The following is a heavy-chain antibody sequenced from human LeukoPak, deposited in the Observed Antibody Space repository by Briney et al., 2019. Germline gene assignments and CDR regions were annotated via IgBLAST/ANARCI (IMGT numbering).Heavy chain of an antibody. V-gene: IGHV4-31*03. CDR2: IYYSGST. CDR1: GGSISSGGYY. J-gene: IGHJ4*02. CDR3: ARDRLGGEIDY. D-gene: IGHD3-10*01. Sequence: SESLSLTCTVSGGSISSGGYYWSWIRQHPGKGLEWIGYIYYSGSTYYNPSLKSRVTISVDTSKNQFSLKLSSVTAADTAAYYCARDRLGGEIDYWGQGTLVTVSS.